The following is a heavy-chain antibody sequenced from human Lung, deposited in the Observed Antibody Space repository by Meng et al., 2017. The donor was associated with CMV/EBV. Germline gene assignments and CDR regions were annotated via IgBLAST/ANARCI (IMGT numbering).Heavy chain of an antibody. V-gene: IGHV1-2*02. CDR2: INPNSGGT. J-gene: IGHJ5*02. D-gene: IGHD3-22*01. Sequence: TGYYVHWVRQAPGQGLEWMGWINPNSGGTNYAQKFQGRVTMTRDTSISTAYMELSRLRSDDTAVYYCARGDYYDSSGYYLNFYWFDPWGQGTLVTVSS. CDR1: TGYY. CDR3: ARGDYYDSSGYYLNFYWFDP.